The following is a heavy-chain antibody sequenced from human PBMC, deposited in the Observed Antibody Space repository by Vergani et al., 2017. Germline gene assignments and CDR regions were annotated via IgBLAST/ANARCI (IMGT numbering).Heavy chain of an antibody. J-gene: IGHJ4*02. CDR3: AKDMMDDFHYFDY. CDR1: GFTFDDYA. D-gene: IGHD2/OR15-2a*01. Sequence: EVQLVESGGGLVQPGRSLRLSCAASGFTFDDYAMHWVRQAPGKGLEWVSGISWNSGSIGYADSVKGRFTISRDNAKNSLYLQMNSLRAEDTVLYYCAKDMMDDFHYFDYWGQGTLVTVSS. V-gene: IGHV3-9*01. CDR2: ISWNSGSI.